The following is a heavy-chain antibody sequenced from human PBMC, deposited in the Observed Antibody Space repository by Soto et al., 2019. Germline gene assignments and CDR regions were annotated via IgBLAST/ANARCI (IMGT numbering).Heavy chain of an antibody. CDR3: AHRRDGSSGPMRFDP. D-gene: IGHD6-13*01. J-gene: IGHJ5*02. Sequence: QITLKESGPTLVKPTQTLTLTCTFSGFSLSTSGLGVGWIRQPPGKALEWLALIYWDDDYRYSPSLRSRLTITKETSKNQVVLKMTNMDPVDTATYYRAHRRDGSSGPMRFDPWGPGTLVTVSS. CDR1: GFSLSTSGLG. CDR2: IYWDDDY. V-gene: IGHV2-5*02.